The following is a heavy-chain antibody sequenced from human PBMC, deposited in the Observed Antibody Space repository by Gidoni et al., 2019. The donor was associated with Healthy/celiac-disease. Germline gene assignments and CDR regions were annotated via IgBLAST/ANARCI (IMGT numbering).Heavy chain of an antibody. CDR3: ARSLGSGWYSRAFDI. Sequence: EVQLVESGGGLVKPGGSLRLSCAASGFTFSSYSMNWVRQAPGKGLEWVSFISSSSSSYIYYADSVKGRFTISRDNAKNSLYLQMNSLRAEDTAVYYCARSLGSGWYSRAFDIWGQGTMVTVSS. CDR1: GFTFSSYS. J-gene: IGHJ3*02. V-gene: IGHV3-21*01. D-gene: IGHD6-19*01. CDR2: ISSSSSSYI.